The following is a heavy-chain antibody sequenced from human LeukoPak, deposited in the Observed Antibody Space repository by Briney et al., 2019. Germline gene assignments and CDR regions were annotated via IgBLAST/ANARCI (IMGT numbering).Heavy chain of an antibody. J-gene: IGHJ4*02. CDR2: INTNTGDP. V-gene: IGHV7-4-1*02. D-gene: IGHD3-10*01. CDR3: ARGRFGEVVSGDS. CDR1: GYTFTNYV. Sequence: ASVRVSCKTSGYTFTNYVMNWVRQAPGQGLEWMGWINTNTGDPTYAQAFRGRFVFSLDTSVSTAYMQISGLKTEDTAVYYCARGRFGEVVSGDSWGQGTLVTVSS.